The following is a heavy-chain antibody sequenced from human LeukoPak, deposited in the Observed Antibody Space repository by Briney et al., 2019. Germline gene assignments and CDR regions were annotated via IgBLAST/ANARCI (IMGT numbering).Heavy chain of an antibody. CDR3: AREVGVDIVVVVTSPAFDY. J-gene: IGHJ4*02. V-gene: IGHV3-30*04. CDR1: GFTFSSYA. Sequence: GRSLRLSCAASGFTFSSYAMHWVRQAPGKGLEWVAVISYDGSNKYYADSVKGRFTISRDNSKNTLYLQMNSLRADDTAVYYCAREVGVDIVVVVTSPAFDYWGQGTLVTVSS. D-gene: IGHD2-15*01. CDR2: ISYDGSNK.